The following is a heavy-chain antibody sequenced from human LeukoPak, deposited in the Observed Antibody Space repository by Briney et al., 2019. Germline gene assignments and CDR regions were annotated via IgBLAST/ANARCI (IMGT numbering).Heavy chain of an antibody. D-gene: IGHD6-13*01. CDR2: IYPGDSDT. CDR3: ARRRESAAGWGRYYYYYMDV. J-gene: IGHJ6*03. V-gene: IGHV5-51*01. CDR1: GYSFTSYW. Sequence: GESLKISCKGSGYSFTSYWIGWVRQMPGKGLEWMGIIYPGDSDTRYSPSFQGQVTISADKSISTAYLQWSSLKASDTAMYYCARRRESAAGWGRYYYYYMDVWGKGTTVTVSS.